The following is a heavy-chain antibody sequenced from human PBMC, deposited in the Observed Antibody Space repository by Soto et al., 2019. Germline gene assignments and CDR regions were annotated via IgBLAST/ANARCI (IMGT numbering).Heavy chain of an antibody. D-gene: IGHD3-10*01. CDR1: GYTFTSYG. CDR2: ISGFNDDT. Sequence: QVPLVQSGAEMKNPGASVKVSCKASGYTFTSYGISWVRQAPGQGLEWMGWISGFNDDTNHAQKLQGRVTMTKDTSTSTAYMELRSLKFDDTAVYYCARSGSYYPARNWFGPWGQGTLVTVSS. V-gene: IGHV1-18*01. CDR3: ARSGSYYPARNWFGP. J-gene: IGHJ5*02.